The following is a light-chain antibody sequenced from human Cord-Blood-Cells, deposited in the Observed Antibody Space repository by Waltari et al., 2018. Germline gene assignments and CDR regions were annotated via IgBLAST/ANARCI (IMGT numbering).Light chain of an antibody. Sequence: DIQMTQSPSSLSASVGDRVTITCRASQSISSDLNWYQQKPGKAPKLMIYAASSLHSGVPTRVSGSGSGTDFTLTISSLQPEDFATYYCQQSYSTPFTFGPGTKVDIK. CDR2: AAS. V-gene: IGKV1-39*01. CDR1: QSISSD. CDR3: QQSYSTPFT. J-gene: IGKJ3*01.